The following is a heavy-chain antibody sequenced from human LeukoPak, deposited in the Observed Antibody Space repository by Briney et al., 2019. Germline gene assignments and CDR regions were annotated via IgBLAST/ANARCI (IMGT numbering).Heavy chain of an antibody. D-gene: IGHD2-21*01. CDR2: VNRDGTEK. V-gene: IGHV3-7*04. CDR3: VRGDWYFES. J-gene: IGHJ4*02. CDR1: GFNFSDSR. Sequence: GGSLRLSCVTSGFNFSDSRMTWVRQAPGKGLQWVANVNRDGTEKHFLDSVEGRFTISRDNAKKSLYLQMSSLRPQGTAVYFCVRGDWYFESWGQGTLVTVSS.